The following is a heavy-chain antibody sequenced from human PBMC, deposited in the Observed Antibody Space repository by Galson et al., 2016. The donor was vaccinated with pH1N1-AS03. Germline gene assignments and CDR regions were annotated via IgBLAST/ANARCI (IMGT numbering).Heavy chain of an antibody. V-gene: IGHV3-7*01. CDR2: IDHDGSEK. CDR1: GFRFIDYW. J-gene: IGHJ4*02. Sequence: SLRLSCAASGFRFIDYWMTWVRQAPGKGLERVANIDHDGSEKYYMDSVEGRFTISRDNAKNSLSLQMNSLRSEDTAVYYCTSGMVELDYWGQGTLVTVSS. D-gene: IGHD3-10*01. CDR3: TSGMVELDY.